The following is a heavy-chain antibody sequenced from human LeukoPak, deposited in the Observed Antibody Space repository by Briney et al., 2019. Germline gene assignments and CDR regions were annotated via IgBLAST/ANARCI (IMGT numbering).Heavy chain of an antibody. Sequence: ASVKVSCKASGGTFSSYAISWVRQAPGQGLEWMGGIIPIFGTANYAQKFQGRVTITADESTSTAYMELSSLRSEDTAVYYCARVARALVPNFDYWGQGTLVTVSS. J-gene: IGHJ4*02. CDR3: ARVARALVPNFDY. CDR2: IIPIFGTA. V-gene: IGHV1-69*13. CDR1: GGTFSSYA. D-gene: IGHD4/OR15-4a*01.